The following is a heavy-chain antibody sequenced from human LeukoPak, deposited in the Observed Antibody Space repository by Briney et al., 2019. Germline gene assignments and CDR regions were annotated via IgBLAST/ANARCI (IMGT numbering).Heavy chain of an antibody. Sequence: SETLSLTCTVSGDSISSYYCSWIRQPPGKGLEWIGEINHSGSTNYNPSLKSRVTISVDTSKNQFSLKLSSVTAADTAVYYCARHHYDYVWGSYRPRWFDPWGQGTLVTVSS. V-gene: IGHV4-34*01. D-gene: IGHD3-16*02. CDR2: INHSGST. CDR1: GDSISSYY. CDR3: ARHHYDYVWGSYRPRWFDP. J-gene: IGHJ5*02.